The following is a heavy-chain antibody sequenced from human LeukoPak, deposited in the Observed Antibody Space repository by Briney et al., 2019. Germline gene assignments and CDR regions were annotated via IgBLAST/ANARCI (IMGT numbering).Heavy chain of an antibody. CDR1: GFTFSSYG. J-gene: IGHJ4*02. Sequence: GRSLRLSCAASGFTFSSYGMHWVRQAPGKGLEWVAVIWYDGSNKYYADSVKGRFTISKDNAKNTVYLQMNSLRAEDTAVYYCVSFYETYWGRGTLVTVSS. D-gene: IGHD2/OR15-2a*01. CDR3: VSFYETY. CDR2: IWYDGSNK. V-gene: IGHV3-33*03.